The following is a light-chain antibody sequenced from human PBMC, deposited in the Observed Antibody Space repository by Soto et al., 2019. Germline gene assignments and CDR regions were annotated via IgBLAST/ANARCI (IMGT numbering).Light chain of an antibody. Sequence: DIQMTQSPSSVSASLGDRVTITCRASQGISSSLAWYQQKPGKVPKLLIYAASSLQSGVPSRFRGSGSGTDFTLTITSLQPEDFETYYCQQANSFPPTFGGGTRLEIK. CDR3: QQANSFPPT. J-gene: IGKJ5*01. V-gene: IGKV1D-12*01. CDR2: AAS. CDR1: QGISSS.